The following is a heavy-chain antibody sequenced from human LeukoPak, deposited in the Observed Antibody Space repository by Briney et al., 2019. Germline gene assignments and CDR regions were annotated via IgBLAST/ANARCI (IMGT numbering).Heavy chain of an antibody. CDR3: ARPDGWFGQNWFDP. V-gene: IGHV1-2*02. CDR1: GGTFSSYA. J-gene: IGHJ5*02. Sequence: GSSVKVSCKASGGTFSSYAISWVRQAPGQGLEWMGWINPDSGGTDYAQNFQGRVIMTRDTSISTAYLELSSLRCDDTAVYYCARPDGWFGQNWFDPWGQGTLVTVSS. D-gene: IGHD3-10*01. CDR2: INPDSGGT.